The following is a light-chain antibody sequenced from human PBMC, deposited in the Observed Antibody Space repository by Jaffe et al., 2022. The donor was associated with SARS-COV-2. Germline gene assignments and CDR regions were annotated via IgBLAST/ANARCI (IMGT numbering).Light chain of an antibody. V-gene: IGKV1-12*01. CDR1: QDIASW. J-gene: IGKJ3*01. Sequence: IQMTQSPSSVSASVGDRVTITCRASQDIASWLAWYQQKPGKAPNLLIYGASILQSGVPSRFSGSRSGTDFTLTVSSLQPEDFATYYCLQTGSYPFTFGPGTKVDLK. CDR3: LQTGSYPFT. CDR2: GAS.